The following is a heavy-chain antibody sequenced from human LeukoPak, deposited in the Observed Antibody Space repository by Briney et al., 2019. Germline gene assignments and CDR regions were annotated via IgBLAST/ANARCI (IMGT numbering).Heavy chain of an antibody. Sequence: SVKVSCKASGGTFSSYAISWVRQAPGQGLEWMGGIIPIFGTANYAQKFQGRVTITADESTSTAYMELSSLRSEDTDVYYCAIGGKDRSFWSGYYSAYWGQGTLVTVSS. J-gene: IGHJ4*02. D-gene: IGHD3-3*01. CDR3: AIGGKDRSFWSGYYSAY. V-gene: IGHV1-69*13. CDR2: IIPIFGTA. CDR1: GGTFSSYA.